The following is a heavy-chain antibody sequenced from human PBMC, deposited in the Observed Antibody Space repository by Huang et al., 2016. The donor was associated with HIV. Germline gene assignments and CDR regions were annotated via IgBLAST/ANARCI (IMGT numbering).Heavy chain of an antibody. CDR3: ARDTTTVAGLDF. J-gene: IGHJ4*02. D-gene: IGHD6-19*01. CDR1: GFTFRDHP. Sequence: QVQLVESGGGVVQPGRSLRLSCAVSGFTFRDHPMHWVRQAPGKGLEGVSVISFDGRNKCYADFVRGRFTISRDNSKNILYLQLNSLTPADTSIYYCARDTTTVAGLDFWGQGALVTVSS. CDR2: ISFDGRNK. V-gene: IGHV3-30*14.